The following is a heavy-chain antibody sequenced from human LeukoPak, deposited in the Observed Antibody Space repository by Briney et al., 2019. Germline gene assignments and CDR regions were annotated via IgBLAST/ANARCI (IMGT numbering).Heavy chain of an antibody. J-gene: IGHJ4*02. Sequence: RASVKVSCKASGHTFTSYAMHWVRQAPGQRLEWMGWINAGNGNTKYSQKFQGRVTITRDTSASTAYMELSSLRSEDTAVYYCAREGSGWDYDYWGQGTLVTVSS. CDR1: GHTFTSYA. CDR2: INAGNGNT. V-gene: IGHV1-3*01. D-gene: IGHD6-19*01. CDR3: AREGSGWDYDY.